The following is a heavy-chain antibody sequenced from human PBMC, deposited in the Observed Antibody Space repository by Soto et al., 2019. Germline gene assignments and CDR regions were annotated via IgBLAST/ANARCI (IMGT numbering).Heavy chain of an antibody. J-gene: IGHJ2*01. Sequence: QVQLVQSGAEVKKPGSSVKVSCKASGGTFSSYAISWVRQAPGQGLEWMGGIIPIFGTANYAQKFQGRVTNTADESTSXAXXAQSSLRSEDPAVYYSARDRYSRGVAGTSAWYLDLWGRGTLVTVSS. CDR1: GGTFSSYA. D-gene: IGHD6-19*01. V-gene: IGHV1-69*12. CDR3: ARDRYSRGVAGTSAWYLDL. CDR2: IIPIFGTA.